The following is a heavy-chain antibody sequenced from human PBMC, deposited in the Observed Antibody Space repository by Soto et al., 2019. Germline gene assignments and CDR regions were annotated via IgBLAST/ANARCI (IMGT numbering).Heavy chain of an antibody. CDR3: ARETYCSSTSCYDY. V-gene: IGHV4-30-4*01. CDR2: IYYSGST. J-gene: IGHJ4*02. D-gene: IGHD2-2*01. Sequence: KTSETLSLTCTVSGGSISSGDYYWSWIRQPPGKGLEWIGYIYYSGSTYYNPSLKSRVTISVDTSKNQFSLKLGSVTAADTAVYYCARETYCSSTSCYDYWGQGTLVTVSS. CDR1: GGSISSGDYY.